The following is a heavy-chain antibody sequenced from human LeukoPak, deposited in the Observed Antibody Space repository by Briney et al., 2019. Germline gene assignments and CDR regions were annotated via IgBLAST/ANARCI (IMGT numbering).Heavy chain of an antibody. CDR2: ISWNSGSI. Sequence: LSGGSLRLSCAASGFTFDDYAMHWVRQAPGKGLEWVSGISWNSGSIGYADSVKGRFTISRDNAKNSLYLQMNSLRAEDTALYYCAKELNYDFWSGYTYGMDVWGQGTTVTVSS. D-gene: IGHD3-3*01. CDR1: GFTFDDYA. V-gene: IGHV3-9*01. J-gene: IGHJ6*02. CDR3: AKELNYDFWSGYTYGMDV.